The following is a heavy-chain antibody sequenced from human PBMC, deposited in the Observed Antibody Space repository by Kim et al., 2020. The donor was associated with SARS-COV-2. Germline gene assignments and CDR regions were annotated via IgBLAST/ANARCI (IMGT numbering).Heavy chain of an antibody. V-gene: IGHV3-33*01. CDR2: IWYDGSKK. D-gene: IGHD6-13*01. Sequence: GGSLRLSCRAFGFSFSSYAMHWVRQPPGKGLEWVALIWYDGSKKEYGDSVRGRFTISRDNSRNTVFLQMNGLRAEDTAHYFCTRDAPSAGIGILTSYYFDYWGQGALVTVSS. CDR1: GFSFSSYA. CDR3: TRDAPSAGIGILTSYYFDY. J-gene: IGHJ4*02.